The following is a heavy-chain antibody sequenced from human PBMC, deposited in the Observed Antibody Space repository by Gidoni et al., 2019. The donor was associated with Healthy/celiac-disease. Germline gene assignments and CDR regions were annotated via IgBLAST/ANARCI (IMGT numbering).Heavy chain of an antibody. CDR2: ISWNSGSI. Sequence: EVQLVESGGGLVQPGRSLRLSCAASGFTFDDYAMHWVRQAPGKGLEWVSGISWNSGSIGYADSVKGRFTISRDIAKNSLYLQMNSLRAEDTALYYCAKARTMIVVVIDAFDIWGQGTMVTVSS. J-gene: IGHJ3*02. V-gene: IGHV3-9*01. D-gene: IGHD3-22*01. CDR3: AKARTMIVVVIDAFDI. CDR1: GFTFDDYA.